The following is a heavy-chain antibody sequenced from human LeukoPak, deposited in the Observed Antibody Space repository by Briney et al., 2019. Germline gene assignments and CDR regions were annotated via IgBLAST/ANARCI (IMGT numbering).Heavy chain of an antibody. J-gene: IGHJ4*02. V-gene: IGHV3-9*03. D-gene: IGHD5-24*01. CDR2: ISWKSGTI. CDR3: VKARRDGYNSWGIFDY. CDR1: GFTFDEYT. Sequence: SLRLSCAASGFTFDEYTMHWVRQAPGKGLEWVSGISWKSGTIGYADSVKGRFTISRDNAKNSLYLQMNSLGVEDMALYYCVKARRDGYNSWGIFDYWGQGTLVTVSS.